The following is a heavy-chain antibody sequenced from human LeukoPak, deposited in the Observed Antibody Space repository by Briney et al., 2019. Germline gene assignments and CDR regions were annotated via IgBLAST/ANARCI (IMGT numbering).Heavy chain of an antibody. CDR3: ARDPGAWRYFDY. CDR2: ISSSGYST. J-gene: IGHJ4*02. Sequence: YPGGSLRLSCAASGFTFSSYAMSWVRQAPGKGLEWVSTISSSGYSTHYADSVKGRFTISRDNSKNTLHLQMNSLGGEDTAVYYCARDPGAWRYFDYWGQGTLVTVSS. CDR1: GFTFSSYA. D-gene: IGHD7-27*01. V-gene: IGHV3-23*01.